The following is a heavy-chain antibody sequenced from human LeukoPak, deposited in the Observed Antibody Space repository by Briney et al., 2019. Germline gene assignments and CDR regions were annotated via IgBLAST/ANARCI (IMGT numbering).Heavy chain of an antibody. D-gene: IGHD3-10*01. CDR2: VIPIFGTA. CDR3: ARDRGDLSYYGTDV. V-gene: IGHV1-69*13. J-gene: IGHJ6*02. CDR1: RGTFSRYA. Sequence: SVNVSCTASRGTFSRYAISWVRQAPGDGREWMGGVIPIFGTANYAQKFQGRVTITADESTSTAYMELSSLRSEDTAVYYCARDRGDLSYYGTDVWGQGTTVTVSS.